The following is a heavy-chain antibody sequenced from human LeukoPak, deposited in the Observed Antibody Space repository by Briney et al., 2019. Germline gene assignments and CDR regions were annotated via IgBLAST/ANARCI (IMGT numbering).Heavy chain of an antibody. J-gene: IGHJ4*02. CDR2: MNPNSGNT. CDR1: GYTFTSYD. CDR3: ARAPLGALRFLEWLPRTYFDY. V-gene: IGHV1-8*01. D-gene: IGHD3-3*01. Sequence: ASVKVSCKASGYTFTSYDINWVRQATGQGLEWMGWMNPNSGNTGYAQKFQGRVTMTRNTSISTAYMELSSLRSDDTAVYYCARAPLGALRFLEWLPRTYFDYWGQGTLVTVSS.